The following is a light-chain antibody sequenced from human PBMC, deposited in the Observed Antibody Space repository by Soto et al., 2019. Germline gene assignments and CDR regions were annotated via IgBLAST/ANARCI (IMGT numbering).Light chain of an antibody. Sequence: DIVMTQSPVSLAVTPGEPASISCRSSQSLLHRNGYNYLDWYLQKPGQSPQLLIYLGSNRASGVPDRFSGSGSGTDFTLKISRVEAEDVGVYYCMQALQTPPPFGQGTRLEIK. CDR1: QSLLHRNGYNY. J-gene: IGKJ5*01. CDR3: MQALQTPPP. V-gene: IGKV2-28*01. CDR2: LGS.